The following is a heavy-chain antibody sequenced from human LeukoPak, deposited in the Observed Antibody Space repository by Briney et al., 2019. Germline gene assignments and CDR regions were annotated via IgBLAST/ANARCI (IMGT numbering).Heavy chain of an antibody. Sequence: SETLSLTCAVYGGSFSGYYWSWIRQPPGKGLEWIGEINHSGSTNYNPSLKSRVTMSVDTSKNQFSLKLSSVTAADTAVYYCARVSRVRGVIITHFDYWGQGTLVTVSS. CDR2: INHSGST. J-gene: IGHJ4*02. V-gene: IGHV4-34*01. D-gene: IGHD3-10*01. CDR3: ARVSRVRGVIITHFDY. CDR1: GGSFSGYY.